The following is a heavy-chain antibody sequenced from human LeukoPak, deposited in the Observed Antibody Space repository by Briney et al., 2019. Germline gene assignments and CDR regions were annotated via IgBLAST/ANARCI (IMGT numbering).Heavy chain of an antibody. J-gene: IGHJ3*02. V-gene: IGHV1-69*04. Sequence: SVKVSCKASGGTFGSYAISWVRQAPGQGLEWMGRIIPILGIANYAQKFQGRVTITADKSTSTAYMELSSLRSEDTAVYYCARDSYDSSGHAFDIWGQGTMVTVSS. CDR3: ARDSYDSSGHAFDI. CDR2: IIPILGIA. CDR1: GGTFGSYA. D-gene: IGHD3-22*01.